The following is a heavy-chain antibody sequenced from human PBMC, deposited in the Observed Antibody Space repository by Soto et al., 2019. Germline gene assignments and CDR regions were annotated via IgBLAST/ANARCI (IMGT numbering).Heavy chain of an antibody. Sequence: SETLSLTCTVSGGSISSGGYYWSWIRQHPGKGLEWIGYIYYSGSTYYNPSLKSRVTISVDTSKNQFSLKLSSVTAADTAVYYCARVPPYGFWSGSGNWFDPWGQGTLVTVSS. CDR3: ARVPPYGFWSGSGNWFDP. D-gene: IGHD3-3*01. CDR2: IYYSGST. J-gene: IGHJ5*02. CDR1: GGSISSGGYY. V-gene: IGHV4-31*03.